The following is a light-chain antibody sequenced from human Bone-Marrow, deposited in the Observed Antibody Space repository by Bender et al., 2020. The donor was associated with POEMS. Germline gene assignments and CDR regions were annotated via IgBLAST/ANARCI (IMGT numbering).Light chain of an antibody. V-gene: IGLV1-44*01. CDR3: AVWDDSLNGWV. J-gene: IGLJ3*02. Sequence: QSVLTQPPSASGTPGQRVTISCSGGSSNIGAHAVNWYQHLPGTAPKLLIYSSHRRPSEVPDRFSGSRSGTSASLAISGLQSEDEADYYWAVWDDSLNGWVFGGGTKLTVL. CDR2: SSH. CDR1: SSNIGAHA.